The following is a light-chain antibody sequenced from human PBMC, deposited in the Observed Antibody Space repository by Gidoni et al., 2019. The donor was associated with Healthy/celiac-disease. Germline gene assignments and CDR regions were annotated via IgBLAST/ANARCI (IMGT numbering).Light chain of an antibody. V-gene: IGKV1-5*03. CDR1: QSISSW. Sequence: RASQSISSWLAWYQQKPGKAPKLLIYKASSLESGVPSRFSGSGSGTEFTLTISSLQPDDFATYYCQQYNSYVYTFGQGTKLEIK. CDR3: QQYNSYVYT. CDR2: KAS. J-gene: IGKJ2*01.